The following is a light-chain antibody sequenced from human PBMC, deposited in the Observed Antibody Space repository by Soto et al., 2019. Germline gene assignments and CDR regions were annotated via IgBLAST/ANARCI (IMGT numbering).Light chain of an antibody. Sequence: DLQMTQSPSSLSASVGDRVTITCRASQPISKYLNWYQHKPGKAPQVLIYAASSLQSGVSSRFRGSRSGADFTLTITSLQPEDFATYYCQQSFSVPLTFGGGTKVAIK. CDR2: AAS. V-gene: IGKV1-39*01. CDR3: QQSFSVPLT. J-gene: IGKJ4*01. CDR1: QPISKY.